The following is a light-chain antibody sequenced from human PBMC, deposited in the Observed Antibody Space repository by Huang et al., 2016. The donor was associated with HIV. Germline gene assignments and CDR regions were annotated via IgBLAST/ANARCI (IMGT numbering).Light chain of an antibody. Sequence: EIVMTQSPATLSVSPGERATISCRATQSVCFDLAWYQQRGGQAPRLLISVASTMATGIPARFSVSGSGTEFTLPFSSLQSEDFAVYYCQQYNNWPWTFGQGTKVEIE. CDR3: QQYNNWPWT. CDR1: QSVCFD. J-gene: IGKJ1*01. V-gene: IGKV3-15*01. CDR2: VAS.